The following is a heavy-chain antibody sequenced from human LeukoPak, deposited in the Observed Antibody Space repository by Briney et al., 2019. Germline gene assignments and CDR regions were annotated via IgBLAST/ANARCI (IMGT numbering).Heavy chain of an antibody. CDR3: ARAEGDYGEECFQH. D-gene: IGHD4-17*01. CDR1: GLTFSSYD. CDR2: IGTAGDT. V-gene: IGHV3-13*01. J-gene: IGHJ1*01. Sequence: GGSLRLSCAASGLTFSSYDMHWVRQATGKGLEWVSAIGTAGDTYYPGSVKGRFTISRENAKNSLYLQMNSLRAGDTAVYYCARAEGDYGEECFQHWGQGTLVTVSS.